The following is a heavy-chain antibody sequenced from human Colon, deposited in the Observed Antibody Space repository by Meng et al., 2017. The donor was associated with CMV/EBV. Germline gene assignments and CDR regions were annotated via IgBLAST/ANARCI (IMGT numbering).Heavy chain of an antibody. J-gene: IGHJ4*02. CDR2: INGDGTTT. Sequence: GASLKISCVASGFTFSRHWMHWVRQVPGKGPEWVSHINGDGTTTSHADSVKGRFTISRDNAKNSLYLQMNSLRAEDTAVYYCARDRSEAIDYWGQGTLVTVSS. CDR1: GFTFSRHW. V-gene: IGHV3-74*01. CDR3: ARDRSEAIDY.